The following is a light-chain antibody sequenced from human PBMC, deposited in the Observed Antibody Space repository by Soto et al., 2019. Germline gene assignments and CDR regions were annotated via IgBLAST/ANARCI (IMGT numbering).Light chain of an antibody. CDR3: QQYGSSPV. V-gene: IGKV3-20*01. CDR2: GAS. CDR1: QSVSSSY. Sequence: EVVLSQSPCTLSLSPGERATLSCRASQSVSSSYLAWYQQKPGQAPRLLIYGASSRATGIPDRFSGSGSGTDFTLTISRLEPEDFAVYYCQQYGSSPVFGQGTRLAIK. J-gene: IGKJ5*01.